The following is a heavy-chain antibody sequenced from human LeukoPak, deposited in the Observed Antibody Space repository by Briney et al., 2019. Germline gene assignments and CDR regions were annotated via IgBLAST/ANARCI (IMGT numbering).Heavy chain of an antibody. Sequence: SQTLSLTCTVSGGSISSGDYYWSWIRQPPGKGLEWIGYIYYSGSTYYNPSLKSRVTISVDTSKNQFSLKLSSVTAADTAVYYRARDPARGYSYRLDYWGQGTLVTVSS. CDR1: GGSISSGDYY. V-gene: IGHV4-30-4*01. CDR2: IYYSGST. D-gene: IGHD5-18*01. J-gene: IGHJ4*02. CDR3: ARDPARGYSYRLDY.